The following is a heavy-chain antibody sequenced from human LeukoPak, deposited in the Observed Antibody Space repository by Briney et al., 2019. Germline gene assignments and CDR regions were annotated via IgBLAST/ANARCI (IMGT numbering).Heavy chain of an antibody. V-gene: IGHV3-43D*03. CDR1: GFTFDDYA. Sequence: QTGGSLRLSCAASGFTFDDYAMHWVRQAPGKGLEWVSLISWDGGSTYYADSVKGRFTISRDNSKNSLYLQMNSLRAEDTALYYCAKDTWRDSSGYTDYWGQGTLVTVSS. J-gene: IGHJ4*02. CDR2: ISWDGGST. D-gene: IGHD3-22*01. CDR3: AKDTWRDSSGYTDY.